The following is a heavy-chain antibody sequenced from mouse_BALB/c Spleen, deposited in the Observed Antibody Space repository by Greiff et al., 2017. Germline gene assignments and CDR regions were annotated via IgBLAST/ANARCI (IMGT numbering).Heavy chain of an antibody. CDR1: GFTFSSFG. D-gene: IGHD1-1*01. Sequence: EVQLVESGGGLVQPGGSRKLSCAASGFTFSSFGMHWVRQAPEKGLEWVAYISSGSSTIYYADTVKGRFTIYRDNPKNTLFLQMTSLRSEDTAMYYCARGPPVVGDYWGQGTTLTVSS. CDR3: ARGPPVVGDY. CDR2: ISSGSSTI. V-gene: IGHV5-17*02. J-gene: IGHJ2*01.